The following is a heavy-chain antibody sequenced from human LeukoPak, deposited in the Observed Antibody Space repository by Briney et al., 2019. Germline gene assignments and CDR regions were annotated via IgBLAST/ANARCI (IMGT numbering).Heavy chain of an antibody. J-gene: IGHJ5*02. D-gene: IGHD3-22*01. Sequence: GASVKVSCKASGYTFTSYDINWVRQATGQGLEWMGWMNPNSGNTGYAQKFRGRVTMTRNTSISTAYMELSSLRSEDTAVYYCARRMIVGNWFDPWGQGTLVTVSS. CDR3: ARRMIVGNWFDP. CDR2: MNPNSGNT. V-gene: IGHV1-8*01. CDR1: GYTFTSYD.